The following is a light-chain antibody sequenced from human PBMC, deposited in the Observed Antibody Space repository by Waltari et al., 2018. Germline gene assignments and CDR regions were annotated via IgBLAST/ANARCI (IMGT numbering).Light chain of an antibody. CDR1: TDAVNDYNL. V-gene: IGLV2-14*03. CDR2: DFS. J-gene: IGLJ2*01. CDR3: CSYTKTKTVV. Sequence: QSALPQPASVSGSPGQSITISCTGTTDAVNDYNLVSWYQVHPGRAPKVILFDFSNRPSGVSRRFSGSKSRSTASLTISGLQAEDEADYYCCSYTKTKTVVFGGGTKVTVL.